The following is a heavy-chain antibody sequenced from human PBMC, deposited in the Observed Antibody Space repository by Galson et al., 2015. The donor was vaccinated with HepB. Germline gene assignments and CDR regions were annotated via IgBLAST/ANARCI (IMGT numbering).Heavy chain of an antibody. Sequence: SLRLSCAASGFTFSSYGMHWVRQAPGKGLEWVAVTSYDGSNKYYADSVKGRFTISRDNSKNTLYLQMNSLRAEDTAVYYCASYDFYPYYYYYMDVWGKGTTVTVSS. CDR3: ASYDFYPYYYYYMDV. J-gene: IGHJ6*03. CDR1: GFTFSSYG. D-gene: IGHD3-3*01. V-gene: IGHV3-30*03. CDR2: TSYDGSNK.